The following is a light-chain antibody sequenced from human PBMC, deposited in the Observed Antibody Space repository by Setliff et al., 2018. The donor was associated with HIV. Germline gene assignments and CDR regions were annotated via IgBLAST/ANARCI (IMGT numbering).Light chain of an antibody. J-gene: IGLJ1*01. Sequence: QSVLTQPASVSGSPGQSITISCTGTNSDVGGYSYVSWYQQHPGKAPKLLIYSNNQRPSGVPDRLFGSKSGTSASLAISGLQSGDEADYYCAAWDDSLNGYVFGTGTKVTVL. V-gene: IGLV1-44*01. CDR1: NSDVGGYSY. CDR2: SNN. CDR3: AAWDDSLNGYV.